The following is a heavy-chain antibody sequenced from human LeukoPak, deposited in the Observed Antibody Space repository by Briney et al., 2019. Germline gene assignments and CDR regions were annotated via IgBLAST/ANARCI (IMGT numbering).Heavy chain of an antibody. D-gene: IGHD2-21*01. CDR3: ARDQGESDPYYFDY. CDR1: GFTFSSHN. V-gene: IGHV3-21*01. Sequence: GGSLRLSCAASGFTFSSHNMNWVRQAPGQGLEWVSSISTSSTYIYYADSVKGRFTISRDNAKKSLYLQMNSLRADDTAVYYCARDQGESDPYYFDYWGQGTLVTVSS. J-gene: IGHJ4*02. CDR2: ISTSSTYI.